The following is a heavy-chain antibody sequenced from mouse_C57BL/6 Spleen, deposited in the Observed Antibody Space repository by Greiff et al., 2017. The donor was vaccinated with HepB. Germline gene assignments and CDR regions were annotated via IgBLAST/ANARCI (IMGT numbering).Heavy chain of an antibody. V-gene: IGHV3-6*01. Sequence: EVKLMESGPGLVKPSQSLSLTCSVTGYSITSGYYWNWIRQFPGNKLEWMGYISYDGSNNYNPSLKNRISITRDTSKNQFFLKLNSVTTEDTATYYCARVVDGVDYWGQGTSVTVSS. D-gene: IGHD2-3*01. CDR1: GYSITSGYY. J-gene: IGHJ4*01. CDR3: ARVVDGVDY. CDR2: ISYDGSN.